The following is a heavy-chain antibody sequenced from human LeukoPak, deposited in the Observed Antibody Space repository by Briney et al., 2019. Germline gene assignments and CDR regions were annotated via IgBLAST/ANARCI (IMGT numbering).Heavy chain of an antibody. Sequence: ASVKVSCKASGYTFTSYGISWVRQAPGQGLEWMGWISAYNGNTNYAQKLQGRVTMTTDTSTSTAYMELRSLRSDDTAVYYCARDRRYCSSTSCYNPSPSGYWGQGTLVTVSS. J-gene: IGHJ4*02. CDR1: GYTFTSYG. V-gene: IGHV1-18*01. D-gene: IGHD2-2*02. CDR3: ARDRRYCSSTSCYNPSPSGY. CDR2: ISAYNGNT.